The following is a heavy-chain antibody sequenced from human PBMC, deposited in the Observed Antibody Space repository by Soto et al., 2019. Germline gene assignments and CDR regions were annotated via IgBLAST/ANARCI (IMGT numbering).Heavy chain of an antibody. D-gene: IGHD4-17*01. Sequence: QVQLVESGGGVVQPGRSLRLSCAASGFTFSSYGMHWVRQAPGKGLEWVAVISYDGSNKYYADSVKGRFTISRDNSKNTLYLQMNSLRAEDTAVYYCAKVQGGDYSAPDLWGRGTLVTVSS. V-gene: IGHV3-30*18. J-gene: IGHJ2*01. CDR3: AKVQGGDYSAPDL. CDR1: GFTFSSYG. CDR2: ISYDGSNK.